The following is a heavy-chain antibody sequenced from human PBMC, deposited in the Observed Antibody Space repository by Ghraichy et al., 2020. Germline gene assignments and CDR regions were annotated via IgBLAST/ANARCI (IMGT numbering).Heavy chain of an antibody. J-gene: IGHJ6*02. CDR2: ISSSSSYI. V-gene: IGHV3-21*01. CDR1: GFTFSSYS. CDR3: ARDWTRGYDSSGYYYETHYYYGMDV. D-gene: IGHD3-22*01. Sequence: GGSLRLSCAASGFTFSSYSMNWVRQAPGKGLEWVSSISSSSSYIYYADSVKGRFTISRDNAKNSLYLQMNSLRAEDTAVYYCARDWTRGYDSSGYYYETHYYYGMDVWSQGTTVTVSS.